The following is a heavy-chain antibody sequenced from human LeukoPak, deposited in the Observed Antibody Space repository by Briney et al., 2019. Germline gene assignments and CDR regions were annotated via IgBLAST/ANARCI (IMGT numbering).Heavy chain of an antibody. CDR3: ARGGGGAKAFYFAD. CDR1: GFTFSSYA. V-gene: IGHV4-34*01. CDR2: IDNNGIT. Sequence: KTGGSLRLSCAASGFTFSSYAMSWLRQAPGKGLEWIGEIDNNGITNFNPSLKSRVTMSVDTTRKRFSLRLTSESAADTGVYYCARGGGGAKAFYFADCGEGSLVTVSS. D-gene: IGHD1-26*01. J-gene: IGHJ4*02.